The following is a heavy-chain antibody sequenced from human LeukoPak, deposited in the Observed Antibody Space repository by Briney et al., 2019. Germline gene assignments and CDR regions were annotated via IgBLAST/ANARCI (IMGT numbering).Heavy chain of an antibody. CDR3: ASLMVRGVPRFDY. D-gene: IGHD3-10*01. V-gene: IGHV3-7*01. J-gene: IGHJ4*02. CDR2: IKQDGSEK. Sequence: GGSLRLSCAASGFTFSSYGMSWVRQAPGKGLEWVANIKQDGSEKYYVDSVKGRFTISRDNAKNSLYLQMNSLGAEDTAVYYCASLMVRGVPRFDYWGQGTLVTVSS. CDR1: GFTFSSYG.